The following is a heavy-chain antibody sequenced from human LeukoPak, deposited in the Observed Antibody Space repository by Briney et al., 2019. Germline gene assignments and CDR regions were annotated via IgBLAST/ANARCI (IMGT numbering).Heavy chain of an antibody. Sequence: SGTLSLTCAVSGGSISSSNWWSWVRQPPGKGLEWMGVIYHSGSTNYNPSLKSRVTISVDKSKNQFSLKLSSVTAADTAVYYCARVYGDYGFADYWGQGTLVTVSS. J-gene: IGHJ4*02. CDR3: ARVYGDYGFADY. V-gene: IGHV4-4*02. D-gene: IGHD4-17*01. CDR2: IYHSGST. CDR1: GGSISSSNW.